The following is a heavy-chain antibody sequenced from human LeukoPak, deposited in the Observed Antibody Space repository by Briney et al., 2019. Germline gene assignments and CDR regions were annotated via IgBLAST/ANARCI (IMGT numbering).Heavy chain of an antibody. Sequence: PSETLSLTCTVSGGSISSYYWSWIRQPPGKGLEWIGYIYYSGSTNYNPSLKSRVTISVDTSKNQFSLKLSSVTAADTAVYYCATSPDYDFWRRYAFDIWGQGTMVTVSS. D-gene: IGHD3-3*01. CDR1: GGSISSYY. CDR2: IYYSGST. J-gene: IGHJ3*02. CDR3: ATSPDYDFWRRYAFDI. V-gene: IGHV4-59*01.